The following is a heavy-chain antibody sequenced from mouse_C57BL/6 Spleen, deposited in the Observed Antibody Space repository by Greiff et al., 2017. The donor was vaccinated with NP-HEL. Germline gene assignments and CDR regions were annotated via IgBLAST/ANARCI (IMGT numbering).Heavy chain of an antibody. V-gene: IGHV1-81*01. CDR3: ARDWDRYFDY. D-gene: IGHD4-1*01. J-gene: IGHJ2*01. CDR2: IYPRSGNT. CDR1: GYTFTSYG. Sequence: QVHVKQSGAELARPGASVKLSCKASGYTFTSYGISWVKQRTGQGLEWIGEIYPRSGNTYYNEKFKGKATLTADKSSSTAYMELRSLTSEDSAVYFCARDWDRYFDYWGQGTTLTVSS.